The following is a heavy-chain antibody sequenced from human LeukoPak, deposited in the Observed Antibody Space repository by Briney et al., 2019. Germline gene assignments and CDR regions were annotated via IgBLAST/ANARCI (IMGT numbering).Heavy chain of an antibody. CDR2: IKQDGSEK. CDR3: GRVSRLEVRF. Sequence: GGSLRLSCAASGFTFSSYWMIWVRHAPGKGLEWVANIKQDGSEKYYVDSVKGRFTISRDTPKNSLYLQMNSLRDDDTAIYYCGRVSRLEVRFWGQGTLVTVSS. CDR1: GFTFSSYW. V-gene: IGHV3-7*01. J-gene: IGHJ4*02. D-gene: IGHD1-1*01.